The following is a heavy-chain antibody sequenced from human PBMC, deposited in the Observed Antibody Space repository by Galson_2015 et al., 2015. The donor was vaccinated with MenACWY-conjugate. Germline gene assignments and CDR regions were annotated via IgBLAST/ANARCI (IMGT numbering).Heavy chain of an antibody. D-gene: IGHD2-21*02. V-gene: IGHV3-74*01. CDR3: VRALNGDADY. CDR2: MNGDGSII. Sequence: SLRLSCAGSGFIFSSHWMHWVRQLPGEGLLWVSRMNGDGSIIDYADSVKGRFTTSRDNAENMVFLQMDRLRAEDTAVYYCVRALNGDADYWGQGTLVTVSS. CDR1: GFIFSSHW. J-gene: IGHJ4*02.